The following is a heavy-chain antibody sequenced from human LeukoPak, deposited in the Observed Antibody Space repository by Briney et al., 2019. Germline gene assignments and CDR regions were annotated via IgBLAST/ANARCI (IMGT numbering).Heavy chain of an antibody. CDR2: MFHTVST. CDR1: GGSISSDY. Sequence: KPSETLSLTCTVSGGSISSDYGSWIRQPPGKGPEWLGYMFHTVSTNYNPSLRSRSTISVDTSKNQCSLKLNSVTAADTAVYYCARHIRGAYYYFDYWGQGTLVTVSS. D-gene: IGHD3-10*01. J-gene: IGHJ4*02. CDR3: ARHIRGAYYYFDY. V-gene: IGHV4-59*08.